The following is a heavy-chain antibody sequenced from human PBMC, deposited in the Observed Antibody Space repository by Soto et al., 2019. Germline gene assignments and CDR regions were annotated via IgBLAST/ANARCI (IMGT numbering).Heavy chain of an antibody. Sequence: GGSLRLSCAASGFTFSSYGMHWVRQAPGKGLEWVAVISYDGSNKYYADSVKGRFTISRDNSKNTLYLQMNSLRAEDTAVYYCAKDVYGTDGNYWGQGTLVTVSS. CDR1: GFTFSSYG. J-gene: IGHJ4*02. CDR2: ISYDGSNK. V-gene: IGHV3-30*18. D-gene: IGHD3-16*01. CDR3: AKDVYGTDGNY.